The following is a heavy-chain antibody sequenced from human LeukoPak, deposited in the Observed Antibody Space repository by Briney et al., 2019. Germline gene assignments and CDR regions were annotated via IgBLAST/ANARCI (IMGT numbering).Heavy chain of an antibody. D-gene: IGHD5-12*01. J-gene: IGHJ5*02. Sequence: GESLKISCKGSGYSFTSYWIGWVRQMPGKGLEWMGIIYPGDSDTRYSPSFQGQVTISSDKFISTAYLQWSSLKASDTAMYYCARRGYSGYDTSSWFDPWGQGTLVTVSS. V-gene: IGHV5-51*01. CDR1: GYSFTSYW. CDR2: IYPGDSDT. CDR3: ARRGYSGYDTSSWFDP.